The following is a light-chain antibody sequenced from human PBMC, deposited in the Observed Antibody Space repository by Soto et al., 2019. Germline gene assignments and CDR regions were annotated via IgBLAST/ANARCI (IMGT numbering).Light chain of an antibody. J-gene: IGLJ1*01. Sequence: QSVLTQPPSASGTPGQRVTISCSGSTSNIGSNTVNWYQQLPGTAPNLLIYSNNQRPSGVPDRFSGSKSGTSASLAISGLHSEDEADYYCAAWDDSLSGYVFGTGTKVTV. CDR3: AAWDDSLSGYV. CDR1: TSNIGSNT. CDR2: SNN. V-gene: IGLV1-44*01.